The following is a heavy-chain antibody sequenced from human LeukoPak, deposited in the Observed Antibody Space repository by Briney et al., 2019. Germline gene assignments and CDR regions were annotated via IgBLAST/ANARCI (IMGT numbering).Heavy chain of an antibody. Sequence: LGESLKISCKGSGYSFTSYWIGWVRQMPGKGLEWMGIIYPGDSDIRYSPSFQGQVTISADKSISTAYLQWSSLKASDTAMYYCARTYSSSWYYFDYWGQGTLVTVSS. V-gene: IGHV5-51*01. D-gene: IGHD6-13*01. CDR2: IYPGDSDI. CDR3: ARTYSSSWYYFDY. J-gene: IGHJ4*02. CDR1: GYSFTSYW.